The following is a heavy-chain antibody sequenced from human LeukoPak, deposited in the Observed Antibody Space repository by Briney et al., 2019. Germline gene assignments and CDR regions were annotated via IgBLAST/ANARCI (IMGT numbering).Heavy chain of an antibody. J-gene: IGHJ4*02. V-gene: IGHV3-21*01. CDR2: ISSSSSYI. Sequence: GGSLRPSCAASGFTFSSYSMNWVRQAPGKGLEWVSSISSSSSYIYYADSVKGRFTISRDNAKNSLYLQMNSLRAEDTAVYYCASGGMGATRYWGQGTLVTVSS. CDR1: GFTFSSYS. D-gene: IGHD1-26*01. CDR3: ASGGMGATRY.